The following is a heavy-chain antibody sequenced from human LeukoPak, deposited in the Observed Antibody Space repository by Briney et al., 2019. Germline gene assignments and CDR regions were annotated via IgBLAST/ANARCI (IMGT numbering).Heavy chain of an antibody. D-gene: IGHD4-11*01. CDR2: ISAYNGNT. J-gene: IGHJ5*02. CDR1: VYTFTSYG. CDR3: ARAATSLRDNWFDP. V-gene: IGHV1-18*01. Sequence: GASVKVSCKASVYTFTSYGISWVRQAPGQGLEWMGWISAYNGNTNYAQKLQGRVTMTTDTSTSTAYMELRSLRSDDTAVYYCARAATSLRDNWFDPWGQGTLVTVSS.